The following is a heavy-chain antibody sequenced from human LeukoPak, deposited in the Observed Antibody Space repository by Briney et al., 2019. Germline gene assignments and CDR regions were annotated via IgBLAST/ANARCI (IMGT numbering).Heavy chain of an antibody. J-gene: IGHJ4*02. CDR1: GYTFTDYY. D-gene: IGHD6-13*01. CDR3: ARAWSAALTRFDY. V-gene: IGHV1-2*02. CDR2: INPNSGDT. Sequence: GASVKVSCKASGYTFTDYYLHWVRQAPGQGLEWMGWINPNSGDTDYAQKFQGRVTMTRDTSISTAYMELSRLRYDDTAVYYCARAWSAALTRFDYWGQGTLVTVSS.